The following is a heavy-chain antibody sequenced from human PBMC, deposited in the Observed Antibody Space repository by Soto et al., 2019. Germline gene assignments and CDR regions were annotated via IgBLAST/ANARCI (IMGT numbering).Heavy chain of an antibody. Sequence: LSLTCTVSGGSISSGGYYWSWIRQHPGKGLEWIGYIYYSGSTYYNPSLKSRVTISVDTSKNQFSLKLSSVTAADTAVYYCARDPISTYYDILTGYSDYYYYGMDVWGQGTTVTVSS. D-gene: IGHD3-9*01. CDR3: ARDPISTYYDILTGYSDYYYYGMDV. CDR2: IYYSGST. J-gene: IGHJ6*02. V-gene: IGHV4-30-4*08. CDR1: GGSISSGGYY.